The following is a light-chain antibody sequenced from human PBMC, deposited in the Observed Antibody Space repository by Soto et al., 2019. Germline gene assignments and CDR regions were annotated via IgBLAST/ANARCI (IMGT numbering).Light chain of an antibody. CDR1: SSNIGSNT. V-gene: IGLV1-44*01. Sequence: QSVLTQPPSASGTPGQRVTISCSGSSSNIGSNTVNWFQQLPGTAPKLLIYSNNQRPSGVPDRFSGSKSGTSASLAISGLQSEDEADYYCAAWDDSLNGRAHYVFGTGTQLTVL. CDR3: AAWDDSLNGRAHYV. CDR2: SNN. J-gene: IGLJ1*01.